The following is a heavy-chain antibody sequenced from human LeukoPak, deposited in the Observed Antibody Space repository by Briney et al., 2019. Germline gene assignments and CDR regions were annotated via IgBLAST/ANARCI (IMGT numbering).Heavy chain of an antibody. CDR3: ARDLGMGTYGMDV. CDR2: IYSGGST. D-gene: IGHD3-16*01. Sequence: GGSLRLSCAASGSTVSSNYMSWVRQAPGKGLEWVSVIYSGGSTYYADSVKGRFTISRDNSKNTLYLQMNSLRAEDTAVYYCARDLGMGTYGMDVWGQGTTVTVSS. V-gene: IGHV3-53*01. J-gene: IGHJ6*02. CDR1: GSTVSSNY.